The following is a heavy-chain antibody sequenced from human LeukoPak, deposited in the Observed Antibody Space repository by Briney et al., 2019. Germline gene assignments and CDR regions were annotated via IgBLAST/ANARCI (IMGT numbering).Heavy chain of an antibody. CDR3: ARQYGPRHFDY. J-gene: IGHJ4*02. V-gene: IGHV3-7*01. CDR2: IKQDGSEK. CDR1: GFTFSSYW. Sequence: QPGGSLRLSCAASGFTFSSYWMSWVRQAPGKGLEWVASIKQDGSEKYYVDSVKGRFTISRDNAKNSLYLQMNSLRAEDTAVYYCARQYGPRHFDYWGQGTLVTVSS. D-gene: IGHD4-17*01.